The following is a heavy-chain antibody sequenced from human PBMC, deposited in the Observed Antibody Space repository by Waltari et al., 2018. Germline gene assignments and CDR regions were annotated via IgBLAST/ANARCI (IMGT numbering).Heavy chain of an antibody. D-gene: IGHD3-3*01. J-gene: IGHJ4*02. CDR2: IKQDGSEK. Sequence: EVQLVESGGGLVQPGGSLRLSCAASGFTFSRYWLIWVRQAPGKGLEWVANIKQDGSEKYYVDSVKGRFTISRDNAKNSLYLQMNSLRAEDTAVYYCTRDHDFWSGYYYYWGQGTLVTVSS. V-gene: IGHV3-7*03. CDR1: GFTFSRYW. CDR3: TRDHDFWSGYYYY.